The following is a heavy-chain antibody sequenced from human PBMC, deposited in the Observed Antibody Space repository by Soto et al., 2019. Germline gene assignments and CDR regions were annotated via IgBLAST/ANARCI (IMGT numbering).Heavy chain of an antibody. D-gene: IGHD2-8*02. V-gene: IGHV1-69*02. CDR2: IIPILDIP. J-gene: IGHJ6*02. CDR3: ASHFTGVLGLGASPPGGDNYGWDV. Sequence: QVQLVQSGAEVKKPGSSVKVSCKASGGTFSRYTISWVRQAPGQGLEWMGRIIPILDIPNYAQNFQGRVTITADKSTSKAYMELSSLRSDDTAVYYCASHFTGVLGLGASPPGGDNYGWDVWGQGTTVTVSS. CDR1: GGTFSRYT.